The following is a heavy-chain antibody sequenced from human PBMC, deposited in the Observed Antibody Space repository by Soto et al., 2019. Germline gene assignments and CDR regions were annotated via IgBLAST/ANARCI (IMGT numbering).Heavy chain of an antibody. D-gene: IGHD4-17*01. Sequence: PGGSLRLSCAASGFTFSSYGMHWVRQAPGKGLEWVAVIWYDGSNKYYADSVKGRFTISRDNSKNTLYLQMNRLRAEDTAVYYCARGLYYGDYVGYPHLDYWGQRTLVTVSS. J-gene: IGHJ4*02. CDR1: GFTFSSYG. V-gene: IGHV3-33*01. CDR2: IWYDGSNK. CDR3: ARGLYYGDYVGYPHLDY.